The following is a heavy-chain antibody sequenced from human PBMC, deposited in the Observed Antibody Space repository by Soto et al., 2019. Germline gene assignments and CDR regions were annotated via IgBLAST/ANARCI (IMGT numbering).Heavy chain of an antibody. CDR2: ISVSGGSA. Sequence: GGSLRLSCAASGFTFSSCVMSWVRQAPGKGLEWVSAISVSGGSAYYADSVKGRFTISRDNSKNTLYLQMNSLRAEDTAVYYCAREPGIQLYWGQGTLVTVSS. V-gene: IGHV3-23*01. CDR3: AREPGIQLY. CDR1: GFTFSSCV. D-gene: IGHD5-18*01. J-gene: IGHJ4*02.